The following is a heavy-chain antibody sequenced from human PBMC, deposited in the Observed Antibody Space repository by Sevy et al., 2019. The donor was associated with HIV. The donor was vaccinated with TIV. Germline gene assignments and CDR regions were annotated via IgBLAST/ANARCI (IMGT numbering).Heavy chain of an antibody. CDR1: GYIFTSYG. Sequence: ASVKVSCKASGYIFTSYGISWVRQAPRQWLEWMGWIIGHNGNTNYVQNLQGRVTMTTDTSTNTAYMELRSLRSDDTAVYYCARDGYDGSGYQRGLFDFWGQGTLVTVSS. V-gene: IGHV1-18*01. D-gene: IGHD3-22*01. J-gene: IGHJ4*02. CDR3: ARDGYDGSGYQRGLFDF. CDR2: IIGHNGNT.